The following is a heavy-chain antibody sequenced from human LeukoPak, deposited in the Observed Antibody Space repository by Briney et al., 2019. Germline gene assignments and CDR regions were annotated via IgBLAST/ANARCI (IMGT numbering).Heavy chain of an antibody. CDR1: GYTFTSYD. CDR3: ARDLDRGILAPYYYMDV. V-gene: IGHV1-18*01. Sequence: GASVKVSCKASGYTFTSYDINWVRQATGQGLEWMGWISAYNGNTNYAQKLQGRVTMTTDTSTSTAYMELRSLRSDDTAVYYCARDLDRGILAPYYYMDVWGKGTTVTVSS. CDR2: ISAYNGNT. J-gene: IGHJ6*03. D-gene: IGHD6-13*01.